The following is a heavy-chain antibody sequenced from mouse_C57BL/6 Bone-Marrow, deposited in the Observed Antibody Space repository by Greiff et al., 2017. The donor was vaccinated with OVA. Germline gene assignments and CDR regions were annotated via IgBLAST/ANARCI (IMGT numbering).Heavy chain of an antibody. CDR3: ARCGRSGPYFDY. CDR2: IDPSDSYT. V-gene: IGHV1-69*01. J-gene: IGHJ2*01. CDR1: GYTFTSYW. D-gene: IGHD3-2*02. Sequence: QVQLKQPGAELVMPGASVKLSCKASGYTFTSYWMHWVKQRPGQGLEWIGVIDPSDSYTNYNQQFKGKSTLTVDKSSSTAYMQLSSLTSEDSAVYDCARCGRSGPYFDYWGQGTTLTVSS.